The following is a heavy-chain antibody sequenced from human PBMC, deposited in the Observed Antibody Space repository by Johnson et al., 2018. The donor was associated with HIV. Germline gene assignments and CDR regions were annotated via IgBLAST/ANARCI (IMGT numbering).Heavy chain of an antibody. CDR3: TSIPPPKLDGAFDI. CDR1: GFIFRSSA. J-gene: IGHJ3*02. CDR2: VSGSGSST. Sequence: VQLVESGGGLVQPGGSRRLSCAASGFIFRSSAMSWVRQAPGKGLEWVASVSGSGSSTYYAESVKGRFRIPRDNSTTTLYLQMNSLRVEETAEYYCTSIPPPKLDGAFDIWGQGTMVTVSS. V-gene: IGHV3-23*04. D-gene: IGHD5-24*01.